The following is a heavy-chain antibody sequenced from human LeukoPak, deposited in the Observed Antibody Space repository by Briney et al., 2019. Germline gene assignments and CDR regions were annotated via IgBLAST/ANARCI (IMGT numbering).Heavy chain of an antibody. D-gene: IGHD6-19*01. CDR3: ARAGSGWYEIHY. CDR1: GFTFNSYA. Sequence: GRSLRLSCAASGFTFNSYAMHWVRQAPGKGLEWVAVIWYDGSNKYYADSVKGRFTISRDNSKNTLYLQMNSLRAEDTAVYYCARAGSGWYEIHYWGQGTLVTVSS. CDR2: IWYDGSNK. J-gene: IGHJ4*02. V-gene: IGHV3-33*01.